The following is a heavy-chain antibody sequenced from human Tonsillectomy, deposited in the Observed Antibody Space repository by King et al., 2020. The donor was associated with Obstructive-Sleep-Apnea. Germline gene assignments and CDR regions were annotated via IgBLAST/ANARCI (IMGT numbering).Heavy chain of an antibody. V-gene: IGHV3-7*03. CDR2: IKQDGSEK. CDR3: AGRPLAYCGGDCYRAEYFQH. J-gene: IGHJ1*01. D-gene: IGHD2-21*02. CDR1: GFTFSSYW. Sequence: VQLVESGGGLVQPGGSLRLSCAASGFTFSSYWMSWVRQAPGKGLEWVANIKQDGSEKNYVDSVKGRFTISRDNAKNTLNLQMNSLRAEDTAVYYCAGRPLAYCGGDCYRAEYFQHWGQGTLVTVSS.